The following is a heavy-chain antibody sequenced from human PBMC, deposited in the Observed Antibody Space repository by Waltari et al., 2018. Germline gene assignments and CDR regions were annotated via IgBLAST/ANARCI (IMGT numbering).Heavy chain of an antibody. CDR2: ISSSSSYI. CDR1: GFTFSSYS. Sequence: EVQLVESGGGLVKPGGSLRLSCAASGFTFSSYSMNWVRQAPGKGLEWVSSISSSSSYIYYADSVKGRFTISRDNAKNSLYLQMNSLRAEDTAVYYCASSVAGNADYWGQGTLVTVSS. J-gene: IGHJ4*02. V-gene: IGHV3-21*01. CDR3: ASSVAGNADY. D-gene: IGHD6-19*01.